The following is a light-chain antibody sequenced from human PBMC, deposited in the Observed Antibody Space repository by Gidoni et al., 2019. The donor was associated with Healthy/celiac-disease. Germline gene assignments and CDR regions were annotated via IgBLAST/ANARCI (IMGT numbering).Light chain of an antibody. CDR3: YSRDCSGNPV. Sequence: SAELNQDTDVSVALGQTVSITCQSDSLRSYYASWYQQKPGQAPVLLLDSKNNRPSRIPARFSGSSSGNTASFTITVAQAQDEADYYCYSRDCSGNPVFGGGTKLTVL. CDR2: SKN. J-gene: IGLJ2*01. V-gene: IGLV3-19*01. CDR1: SLRSYY.